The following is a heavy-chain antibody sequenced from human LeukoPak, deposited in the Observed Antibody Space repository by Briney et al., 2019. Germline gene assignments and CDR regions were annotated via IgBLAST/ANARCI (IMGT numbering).Heavy chain of an antibody. CDR1: GPSIGSTSYY. V-gene: IGHV4-39*01. D-gene: IGHD4-17*01. Sequence: SQTLSLAWTVSGPSIGSTSYYCGWLRQPPGKGLEGFARIYYGRNTYYNPSLKSRGIISVDTSKRQCSLNLSSVTAADTAVYYCAGVTSSHWYDFWGQGALVTVSS. J-gene: IGHJ5*01. CDR2: IYYGRNT. CDR3: AGVTSSHWYDF.